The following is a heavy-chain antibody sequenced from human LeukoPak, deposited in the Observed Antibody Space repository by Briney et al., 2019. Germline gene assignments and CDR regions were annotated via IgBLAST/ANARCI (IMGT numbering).Heavy chain of an antibody. CDR2: IYSSGST. D-gene: IGHD2-21*01. CDR3: ARGPYCGDDCYFDS. CDR1: GGSISSYF. J-gene: IGHJ4*02. Sequence: SETLSLTCTVSGGSISSYFWSWIRQPAGKGLEWIGRIYSSGSTNYNPSPKSRVTMSVDTSKNQFSLRLTSVTAADTAVYYCARGPYCGDDCYFDSWGRGTLFTVSS. V-gene: IGHV4-4*07.